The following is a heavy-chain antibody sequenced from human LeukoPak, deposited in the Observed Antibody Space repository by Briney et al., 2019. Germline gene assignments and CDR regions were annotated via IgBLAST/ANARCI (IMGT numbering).Heavy chain of an antibody. CDR1: GGSISSSSYY. CDR3: ARRGYGGNSPMAH. D-gene: IGHD4-23*01. J-gene: IGHJ4*02. Sequence: SETLSLTCSVSGGSISSSSYYWAWIRQPPGKGLEWIGSIYYSGSTYYNPSLKSRVTISVDTSKNQFSLRLSSVTAADTAVYHCARRGYGGNSPMAHWGQGTLVTVSS. V-gene: IGHV4-39*01. CDR2: IYYSGST.